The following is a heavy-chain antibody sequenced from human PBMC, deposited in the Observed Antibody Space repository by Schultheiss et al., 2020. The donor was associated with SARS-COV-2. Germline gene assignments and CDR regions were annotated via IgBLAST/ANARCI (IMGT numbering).Heavy chain of an antibody. CDR1: GYSFTSYW. D-gene: IGHD3-22*01. CDR2: IYPGDSDT. Sequence: GGSLRLSCKGSGYSFTSYWIGWVRQMPGKGLEWMGIIYPGDSDTRYSPSFQGQVSISADKSISTASLQWSSLKASDTAMYYCARLIIAAYWFDPWGQGTLVTVSS. CDR3: ARLIIAAYWFDP. J-gene: IGHJ5*02. V-gene: IGHV5-51*01.